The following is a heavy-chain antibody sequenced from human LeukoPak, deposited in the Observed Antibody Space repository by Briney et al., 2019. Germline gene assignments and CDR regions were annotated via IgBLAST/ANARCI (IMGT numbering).Heavy chain of an antibody. V-gene: IGHV3-53*01. CDR3: ARTMRNWFDP. D-gene: IGHD3-22*01. CDR1: GFTVSSNY. J-gene: IGHJ5*02. Sequence: GGSLRLSCAASGFTVSSNYMSWVRQAPGKGLEWVSVIYSGGSTYYADSVKGRFTISRDNSKNTLYLQMNSLRVEDTAVYYCARTMRNWFDPWGQGTLVTVSS. CDR2: IYSGGST.